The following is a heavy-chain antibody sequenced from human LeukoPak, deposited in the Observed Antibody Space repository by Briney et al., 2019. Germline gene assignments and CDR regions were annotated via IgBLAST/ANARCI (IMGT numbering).Heavy chain of an antibody. CDR3: ATHVLFDPDNHSYWFDP. CDR1: GFTFSSYA. V-gene: IGHV4-34*08. J-gene: IGHJ5*02. Sequence: GSLRLSCAASGFTFSSYAMSWVRQAPGKGLEWIGEINQSGSTNYNPSLKSRVTTSIDTSKNQFSLKLSSVTAADTAVYFCATHVLFDPDNHSYWFDPWGQGTLVTVSS. D-gene: IGHD1-14*01. CDR2: INQSGST.